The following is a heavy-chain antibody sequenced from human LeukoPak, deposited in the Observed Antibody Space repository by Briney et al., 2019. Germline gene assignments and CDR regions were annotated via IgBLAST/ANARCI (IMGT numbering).Heavy chain of an antibody. D-gene: IGHD2-21*01. J-gene: IGHJ4*02. CDR3: ARRDSPSMFDY. CDR2: IHYSGRT. V-gene: IGHV4-39*01. CDR1: GGSISSSDHY. Sequence: PSETLSLTCPVSGGSISSSDHYWGWIRQPPGKGLEWIGSIHYSGRTSYNLSLKSRVTISIDASKNQFSLRLNSVTAADAAVYYCARRDSPSMFDYWGQGTLVTVSS.